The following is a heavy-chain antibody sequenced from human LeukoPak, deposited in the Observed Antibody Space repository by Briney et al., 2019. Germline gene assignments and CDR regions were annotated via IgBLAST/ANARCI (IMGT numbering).Heavy chain of an antibody. CDR2: IYHSGST. D-gene: IGHD3-9*01. Sequence: SKTLSLTCAVSGGSISSSNWWSWVRRPPGKGLEWIGEIYHSGSTNYNPSLRSRVTISVDKSKNQFSLQLNSLTPEDTAVYYCARDPYYDILTGYYKPTPYYYYYYMDVWGKGTTVTISS. CDR1: GGSISSSNW. J-gene: IGHJ6*03. CDR3: ARDPYYDILTGYYKPTPYYYYYYMDV. V-gene: IGHV4-4*02.